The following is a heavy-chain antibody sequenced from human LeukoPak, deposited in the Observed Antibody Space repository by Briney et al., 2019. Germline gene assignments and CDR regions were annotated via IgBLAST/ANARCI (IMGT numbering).Heavy chain of an antibody. CDR3: AGVGPREGPTGGRDIVVVPVDY. CDR1: GFTFSSYW. CDR2: INSDGSST. Sequence: PGGSLRLSCAASGFTFSSYWMHWVRQAPGKGVVWVSRINSDGSSTSYADSVKGRFTISRDNAKNTLYLQMNSLRAEDTAVYYCAGVGPREGPTGGRDIVVVPVDYWGQGTLVTVSS. V-gene: IGHV3-74*01. J-gene: IGHJ4*02. D-gene: IGHD2-2*01.